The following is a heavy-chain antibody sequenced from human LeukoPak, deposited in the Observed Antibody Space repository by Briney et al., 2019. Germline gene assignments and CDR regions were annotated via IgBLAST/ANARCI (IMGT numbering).Heavy chain of an antibody. CDR3: ARAETLAAIYFDF. CDR2: IFYSGIT. V-gene: IGHV4-59*01. D-gene: IGHD6-25*01. J-gene: IGHJ4*02. CDR1: GGSISPYY. Sequence: SETLSLTCSVSGGSISPYYWSWIRQPPGKGLEWIGYIFYSGITTYNPSLKSRVSISLDSPKNQFFLRLASVTAADTAMYYCARAETLAAIYFDFWGQGRLVTVSS.